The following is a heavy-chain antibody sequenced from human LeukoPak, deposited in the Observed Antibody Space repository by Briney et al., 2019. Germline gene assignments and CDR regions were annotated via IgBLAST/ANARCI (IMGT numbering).Heavy chain of an antibody. J-gene: IGHJ4*02. V-gene: IGHV3-30*04. CDR2: ISYDGTKT. CDR1: GYTFGDYV. Sequence: GGSLRLSCTASGYTFGDYVMTWVRQAPGKGLEWVALISYDGTKTYYAESVKGRFTVSRDNSKNTLFLQMNNLSAEDTAMYYCEREWFGESNWGQGTRVTVSS. CDR3: EREWFGESN. D-gene: IGHD3-10*01.